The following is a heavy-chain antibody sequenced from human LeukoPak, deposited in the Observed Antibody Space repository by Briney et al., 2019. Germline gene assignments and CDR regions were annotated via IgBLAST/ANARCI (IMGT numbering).Heavy chain of an antibody. D-gene: IGHD6-19*01. CDR2: ISSNRGST. Sequence: QPGGSLRLSCSASGFTFSSYAMHWVRQAPGKGLEYVSAISSNRGSTYYADSVKGRFTISRDNSKNTLYLQMSSLRAEDTAVYYCVTFGLGSSGWYAGDYFDYWGQGTLVTVSS. J-gene: IGHJ4*02. V-gene: IGHV3-64D*06. CDR3: VTFGLGSSGWYAGDYFDY. CDR1: GFTFSSYA.